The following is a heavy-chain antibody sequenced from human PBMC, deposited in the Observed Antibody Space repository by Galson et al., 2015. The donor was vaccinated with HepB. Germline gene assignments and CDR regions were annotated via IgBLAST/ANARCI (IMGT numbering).Heavy chain of an antibody. Sequence: CAISGDSVSNNNAAWNWIRQSPSRGLEWLGRTYFRARWYSDYAVCVRSRITINADPSKNQFSLQLHSVTPEDTAVYFCARLPGTIYYYGMDVWGQGTTVTVSS. CDR3: ARLPGTIYYYGMDV. D-gene: IGHD6-13*01. CDR2: TYFRARWYS. V-gene: IGHV6-1*01. CDR1: GDSVSNNNAA. J-gene: IGHJ6*02.